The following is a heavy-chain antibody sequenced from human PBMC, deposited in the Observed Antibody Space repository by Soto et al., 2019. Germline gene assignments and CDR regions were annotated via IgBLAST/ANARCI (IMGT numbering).Heavy chain of an antibody. D-gene: IGHD3-10*01. V-gene: IGHV1-3*01. Sequence: ASVKVSCKASGYSFANYTIHWVRQAPGQGLEWMGWLNPDTASTKFSPKFQGRVIITRDKSANTAFMQLTSLTSEDTALYYCARGGGYYGSGAYYRGYFGLWGQGTLVTVSS. J-gene: IGHJ4*02. CDR3: ARGGGYYGSGAYYRGYFGL. CDR2: LNPDTAST. CDR1: GYSFANYT.